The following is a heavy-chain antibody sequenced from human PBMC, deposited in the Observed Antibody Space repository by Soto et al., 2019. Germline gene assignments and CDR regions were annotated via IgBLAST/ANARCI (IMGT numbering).Heavy chain of an antibody. J-gene: IGHJ6*02. CDR1: GFTFNRYG. Sequence: PGGSLRLSCVASGFTFNRYGIHWVRQALGKGLEWVALISGDGSDKDYADSVKGRFTISRDNSKNTLYLQMNSLRPEDTAVYYCAKILRFLELALNYYYGMDVWGQGTTVTVSS. CDR2: ISGDGSDK. D-gene: IGHD3-3*01. CDR3: AKILRFLELALNYYYGMDV. V-gene: IGHV3-30*18.